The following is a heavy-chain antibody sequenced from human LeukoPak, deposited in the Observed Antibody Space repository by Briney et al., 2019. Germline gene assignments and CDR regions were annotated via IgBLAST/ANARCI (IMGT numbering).Heavy chain of an antibody. V-gene: IGHV4-59*01. D-gene: IGHD1/OR15-1a*01. CDR2: IYYSGST. J-gene: IGHJ3*02. CDR3: ARVRTIRAIFDI. Sequence: PSETLSLTCTVSGGSISSYYWSWIRQPPGKGLEWIGYIYYSGSTNYNPSLKSRVTISVGTSKNQFSLKLSSVTAADTAVYYCARVRTIRAIFDIWGQGTMVTVSS. CDR1: GGSISSYY.